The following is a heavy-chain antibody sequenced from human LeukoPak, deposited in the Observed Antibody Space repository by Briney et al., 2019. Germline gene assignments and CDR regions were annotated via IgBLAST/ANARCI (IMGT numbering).Heavy chain of an antibody. CDR3: ARDERAIFGVVIGYYFDY. CDR1: GYTFTGYY. J-gene: IGHJ4*02. CDR2: INPNSGGT. V-gene: IGHV1-2*02. Sequence: ASVKVSCKASGYTFTGYYMHWVRQAPGQGLEWMGWINPNSGGTNYAQKFQGRVTMTRDTFISTAYMELSRLRSDDTAVHYCARDERAIFGVVIGYYFDYWGQGTLVTVSS. D-gene: IGHD3-3*01.